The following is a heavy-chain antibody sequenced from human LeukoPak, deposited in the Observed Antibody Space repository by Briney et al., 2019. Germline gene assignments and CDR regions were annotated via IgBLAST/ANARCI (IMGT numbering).Heavy chain of an antibody. V-gene: IGHV5-51*01. Sequence: GESLKISCKGSGYSFTTYWIGWVRQMPGKGLVWMGIIYPGDSDTRYSPSFQGQVTISVDKSTTTAYLQWSSLKASDTAMYYCARPDSSGWFQIDYWGQGTLVTVSS. CDR3: ARPDSSGWFQIDY. J-gene: IGHJ4*02. D-gene: IGHD6-19*01. CDR2: IYPGDSDT. CDR1: GYSFTTYW.